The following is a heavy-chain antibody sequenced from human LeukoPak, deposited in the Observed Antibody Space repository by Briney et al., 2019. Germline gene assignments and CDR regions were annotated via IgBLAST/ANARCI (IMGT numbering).Heavy chain of an antibody. CDR2: IYYSGST. Sequence: SETLSLTCTVSGGSIRSYYWSWIRQPPGKGLEWIGYIYYSGSTNYNPSLKSRVTISVDTSKNQFSLKLSPVTAADTAVYYCARPYSSTWKGGFDYWGQGTLVTVSS. D-gene: IGHD6-13*01. CDR3: ARPYSSTWKGGFDY. CDR1: GGSIRSYY. V-gene: IGHV4-59*01. J-gene: IGHJ4*02.